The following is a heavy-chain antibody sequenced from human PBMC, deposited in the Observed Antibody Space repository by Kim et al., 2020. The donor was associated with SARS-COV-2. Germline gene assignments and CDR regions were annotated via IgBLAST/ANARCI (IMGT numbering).Heavy chain of an antibody. CDR1: GFTFSNCY. CDR2: IKEDGSEQ. J-gene: IGHJ4*02. Sequence: GGSLRLSCVGSGFTFSNCYMTWVRQAPGKGLEWVANIKEDGSEQSYVDSVKGRFTISRDNARNSLYLEMNSLRAEDTAVYYCARQGPGSAWLAFDSWGQGTLLTVSS. D-gene: IGHD6-19*01. CDR3: ARQGPGSAWLAFDS. V-gene: IGHV3-7*01.